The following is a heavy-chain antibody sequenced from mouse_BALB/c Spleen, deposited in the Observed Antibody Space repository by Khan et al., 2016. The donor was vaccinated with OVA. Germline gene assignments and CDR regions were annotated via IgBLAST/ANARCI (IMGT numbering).Heavy chain of an antibody. J-gene: IGHJ3*01. Sequence: VQLQQPGTVLARPGASVKMSCKTSGYSFTSYWMHWIKQRPGQGLEWIGAIYPGNSDANYNQKFKDKAKLTAVTSASTANMELSSLTDEDSAVYYCTSWGYWFAYWGQGTLVTVSA. CDR2: IYPGNSDA. CDR1: GYSFTSYW. CDR3: TSWGYWFAY. V-gene: IGHV1-5*01. D-gene: IGHD2-2*01.